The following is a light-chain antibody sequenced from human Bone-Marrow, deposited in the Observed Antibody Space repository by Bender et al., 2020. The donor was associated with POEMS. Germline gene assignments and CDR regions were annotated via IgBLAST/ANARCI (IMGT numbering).Light chain of an antibody. CDR3: SSYTSNSTVL. V-gene: IGLV2-14*01. CDR1: SSDVGGYNY. J-gene: IGLJ3*02. Sequence: QSALTQPRSVSGSPGQSLTISCTGTSSDVGGYNYVSWYQQHPGKAPKVMIYEVSNRPSGVSNRFSGSKSGNTASLTISGLQAEDEADYYCSSYTSNSTVLFGGGTRLTVL. CDR2: EVS.